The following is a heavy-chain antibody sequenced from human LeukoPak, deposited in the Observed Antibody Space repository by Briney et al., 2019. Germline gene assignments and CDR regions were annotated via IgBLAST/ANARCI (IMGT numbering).Heavy chain of an antibody. CDR1: GFTFSDYA. D-gene: IGHD5-18*01. CDR2: IWFDGSET. Sequence: GGSLRLSCAASGFTFSDYAMHWVRQAPGKGLEWVAVIWFDGSETYYADSVMSRFTISRDKSKNTLFLQMNSLRADDTAVYYCAKDNMDTSSCLDYWGQGTLVTVSS. J-gene: IGHJ4*02. CDR3: AKDNMDTSSCLDY. V-gene: IGHV3-33*03.